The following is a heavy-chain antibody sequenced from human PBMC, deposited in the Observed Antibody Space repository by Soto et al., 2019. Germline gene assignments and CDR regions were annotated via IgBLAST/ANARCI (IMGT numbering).Heavy chain of an antibody. J-gene: IGHJ6*02. CDR3: ATTRVGPCSSSICYSGIFDGMDV. D-gene: IGHD2-2*02. CDR2: ISYDGTIT. V-gene: IGHV3-30-3*01. CDR1: GFTISNYG. Sequence: GGSLRLSCAASGFTISNYGMHWVRQAPGKGLEWVAVISYDGTITYYADSVKGRFTISRDNSKNTLYLQMNSLRTEDTAVYYCATTRVGPCSSSICYSGIFDGMDVWGQGTTVTVSS.